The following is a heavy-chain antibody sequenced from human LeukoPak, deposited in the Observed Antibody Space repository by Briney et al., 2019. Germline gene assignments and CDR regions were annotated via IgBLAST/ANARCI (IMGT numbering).Heavy chain of an antibody. CDR2: ISGSGGTS. CDR1: GFTFSSYS. V-gene: IGHV3-23*01. D-gene: IGHD3-22*01. CDR3: AKLISGYYNDAFHI. J-gene: IGHJ3*02. Sequence: PGGSLRLSCAASGFTFSSYSMNWVRQAPGKGLEWVSAISGSGGTSYYADSVKGRFTVSKDNSKNTLLLQMNSLTVEDTAIYYCAKLISGYYNDAFHIWGQGTVVTVSS.